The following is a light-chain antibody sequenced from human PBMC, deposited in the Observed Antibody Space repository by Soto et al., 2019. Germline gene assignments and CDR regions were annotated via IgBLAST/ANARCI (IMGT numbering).Light chain of an antibody. J-gene: IGKJ4*01. CDR2: DAS. CDR1: QGISSA. CDR3: QQFNSYLLT. V-gene: IGKV1-13*02. Sequence: AIQLTQXXXXLXXXVGDXVTITCRASQGISSALAWYQQKPGKAPKLLIYDASSLESGVPSRXSXXXXXXXXXXXISSLQPEDFATYYCQQFNSYLLTFGGGTKVEXK.